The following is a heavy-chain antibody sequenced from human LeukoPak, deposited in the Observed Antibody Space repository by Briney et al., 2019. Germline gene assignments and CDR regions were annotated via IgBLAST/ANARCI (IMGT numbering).Heavy chain of an antibody. CDR1: GGSFSGYY. Sequence: SETLSLTCAVYGGSFSGYYWSWIRQPPGKGLEWIGEINHSGSTNYNPSLKSRVTISIDTSKKQFSLRLSSVTAADTAVYYCARGRIYITTGQGVTNAPYFDYWGQGTLVTVSS. D-gene: IGHD3-22*01. V-gene: IGHV4-34*01. CDR2: INHSGST. J-gene: IGHJ4*02. CDR3: ARGRIYITTGQGVTNAPYFDY.